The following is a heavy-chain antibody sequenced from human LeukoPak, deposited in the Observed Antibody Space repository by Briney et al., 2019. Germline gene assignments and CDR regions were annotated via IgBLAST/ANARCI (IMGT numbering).Heavy chain of an antibody. Sequence: SQTLSLTCTVSGGSISSGDYYWSWIRQPPGKGLEWIAYMYYSGSTYYNPSLKSRVTMSADTSKNQLSLKLSSVTAADTAVYYCARVDDYYYGMDVWGQGTTVTVSS. V-gene: IGHV4-30-4*01. CDR3: ARVDDYYYGMDV. CDR2: MYYSGST. CDR1: GGSISSGDYY. J-gene: IGHJ6*02.